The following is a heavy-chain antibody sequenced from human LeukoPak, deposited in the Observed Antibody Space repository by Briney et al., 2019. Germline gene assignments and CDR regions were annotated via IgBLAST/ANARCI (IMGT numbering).Heavy chain of an antibody. J-gene: IGHJ3*02. Sequence: ASVKVSCKASGHTFTGYYMHWVRQAPGQGLEWMGWINPNSGGTNYAQKFQGRVTMTRDTSISTAYMELSKLRSDDTAVYYCARGAVVPAADDAFDIWGQGTMVTVSS. CDR2: INPNSGGT. CDR3: ARGAVVPAADDAFDI. D-gene: IGHD2-2*01. V-gene: IGHV1-2*02. CDR1: GHTFTGYY.